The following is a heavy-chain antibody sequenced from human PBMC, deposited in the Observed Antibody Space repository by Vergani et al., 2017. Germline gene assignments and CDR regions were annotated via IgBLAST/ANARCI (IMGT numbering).Heavy chain of an antibody. Sequence: QVQLVESGGGVVQPGRSLRLSCAASGFSFSSYGMHWVRQAPGKGLEWVAVIWYDGSNKYYADSVKGRFTISRDNSKNTLYLQMNSLRAEDTAVYYCARDSGGYHYWGQGTLVTVSS. CDR3: ARDSGGYHY. J-gene: IGHJ4*02. V-gene: IGHV3-33*01. CDR1: GFSFSSYG. D-gene: IGHD2-15*01. CDR2: IWYDGSNK.